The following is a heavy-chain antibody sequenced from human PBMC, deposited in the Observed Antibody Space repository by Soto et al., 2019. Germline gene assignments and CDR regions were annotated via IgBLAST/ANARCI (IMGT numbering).Heavy chain of an antibody. CDR3: ARVHTVTTYFDV. CDR2: MNPNSGNT. Sequence: QVQLVQPGAEVRKPGASVKVSCKASGYTFTSYDINWVRQASGQGLEWIGWMNPNSGNTGSAQRFQGRLTLTRNTSINTAYMELTSLTSEDAAVYYFARVHTVTTYFDVWGRGTLVAVSS. D-gene: IGHD4-17*01. J-gene: IGHJ2*01. V-gene: IGHV1-8*01. CDR1: GYTFTSYD.